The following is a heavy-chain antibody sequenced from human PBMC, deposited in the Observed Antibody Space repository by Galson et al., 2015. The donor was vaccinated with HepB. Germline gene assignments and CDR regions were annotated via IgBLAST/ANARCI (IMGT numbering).Heavy chain of an antibody. CDR1: GFTFTSSA. J-gene: IGHJ4*02. V-gene: IGHV1-58*02. D-gene: IGHD3-22*01. Sequence: SVKVSCKASGFTFTSSAMQWVRQARGQRLEWIGWIVVGSGNTNYAQKFQERVTITRDMSTSTAYMELSSLRSEDTAVYYCAAVGPFDYYDSSGYYYFDYWGQGTLVTVSS. CDR3: AAVGPFDYYDSSGYYYFDY. CDR2: IVVGSGNT.